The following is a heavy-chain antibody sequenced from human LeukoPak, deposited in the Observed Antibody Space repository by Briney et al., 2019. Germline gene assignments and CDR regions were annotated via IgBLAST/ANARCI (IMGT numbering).Heavy chain of an antibody. V-gene: IGHV4-30-2*01. D-gene: IGHD6-13*01. CDR1: GGSISSGGYS. CDR3: ARGGSSSLGY. CDR2: IYHSGST. J-gene: IGHJ4*02. Sequence: SSETLSLTCAVSGGSISSGGYSWSWIRQPPGKGLEWIGYIYHSGSTYYNPSLKSRVTISVDRSKNQFSLKLSSVTAADTAVYYCARGGSSSLGYWGQGTLVTVSS.